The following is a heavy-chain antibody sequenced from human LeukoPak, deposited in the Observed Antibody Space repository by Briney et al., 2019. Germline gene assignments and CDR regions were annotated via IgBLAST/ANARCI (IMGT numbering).Heavy chain of an antibody. Sequence: PSETLSLTCTVSGGSIISNYWAWIRQPPGQGLEWIAYIHSSGYTNYNPFLRSRVTISVDTSKNEFSLMVSSVTAADTAVYYCAQRQGPTSGSYDYFDPWGQGTLVTVSS. V-gene: IGHV4-4*09. CDR3: AQRQGPTSGSYDYFDP. J-gene: IGHJ5*02. CDR2: IHSSGYT. D-gene: IGHD1-26*01. CDR1: GGSIISNY.